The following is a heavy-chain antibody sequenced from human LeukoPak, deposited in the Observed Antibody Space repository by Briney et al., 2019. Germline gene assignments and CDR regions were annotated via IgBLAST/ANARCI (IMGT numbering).Heavy chain of an antibody. CDR2: ISSRSSSI. D-gene: IGHD3-22*01. Sequence: GGSLRLSCAASGFTFSDYNMNWVRQAPGPGLEWGSSISSRSSSIYYADLVKGRFTISRDNAKNTVYLQMNSLRAEDTAVYYCVRDWGYDSSGYWQKYFDTWGQGTLVTVSS. J-gene: IGHJ4*02. V-gene: IGHV3-21*01. CDR3: VRDWGYDSSGYWQKYFDT. CDR1: GFTFSDYN.